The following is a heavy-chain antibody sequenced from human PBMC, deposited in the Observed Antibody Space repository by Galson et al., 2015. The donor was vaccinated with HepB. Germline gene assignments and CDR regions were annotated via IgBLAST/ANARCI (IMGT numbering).Heavy chain of an antibody. Sequence: SVKVSCKVSGYTLTELSMHWGRQAPGKGLEWMGGFDPEDGETIYAQKFQGRVTMTEDTSTDTAYMELSSLRSEDTAVYYCANYDYGDSSFDYWGQGTLVTVSS. D-gene: IGHD4-17*01. V-gene: IGHV1-24*01. CDR2: FDPEDGET. CDR1: GYTLTELS. CDR3: ANYDYGDSSFDY. J-gene: IGHJ4*02.